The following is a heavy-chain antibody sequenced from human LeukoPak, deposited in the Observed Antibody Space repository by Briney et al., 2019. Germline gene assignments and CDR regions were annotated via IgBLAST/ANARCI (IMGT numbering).Heavy chain of an antibody. CDR3: ARTLLYYYDSSGLHP. J-gene: IGHJ5*02. CDR2: ISSSSSTI. V-gene: IGHV3-48*01. Sequence: GGSLRLFCAASGFTFSSYSMNWVRQAPGKGLEWVSYISSSSSTIYYADSVKGRFTISRDNAKNSLYLQMNSLRAEDTAVYYCARTLLYYYDSSGLHPWGQGTLVTVSS. CDR1: GFTFSSYS. D-gene: IGHD3-22*01.